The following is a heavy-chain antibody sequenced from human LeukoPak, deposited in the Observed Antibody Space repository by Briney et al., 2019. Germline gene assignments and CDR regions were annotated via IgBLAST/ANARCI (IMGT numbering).Heavy chain of an antibody. CDR1: GGSISSGGYS. V-gene: IGHV4-30-2*01. CDR3: AREDSSGYLY. CDR2: IYHSGST. Sequence: TLSLTCAVSGGSISSGGYSWSWIRQPPGTGLEWIGYIYHSGSTYYNPSLKSRVTISVDRSKNQFSLKLSSVTAADTAVYYCAREDSSGYLYWGQGTLVTVSS. J-gene: IGHJ4*02. D-gene: IGHD3-22*01.